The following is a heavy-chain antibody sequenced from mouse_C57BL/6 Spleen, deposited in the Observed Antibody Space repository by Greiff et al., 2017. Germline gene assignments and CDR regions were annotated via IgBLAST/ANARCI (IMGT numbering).Heavy chain of an antibody. J-gene: IGHJ3*01. CDR2: FDPSDSYP. CDR1: GYTFTSYW. Sequence: QVQLQQPGAELVMPGASVKLSCKASGYTFTSYWMHWVKQRPGQGLEWIGDFDPSDSYPNYNQKFKGKSSLTVAKSSSTAYMQLSSLTSEGSSVYYCAGLDDYDDGWFAYWGQGTLVTVSS. D-gene: IGHD2-4*01. CDR3: AGLDDYDDGWFAY. V-gene: IGHV1-69*01.